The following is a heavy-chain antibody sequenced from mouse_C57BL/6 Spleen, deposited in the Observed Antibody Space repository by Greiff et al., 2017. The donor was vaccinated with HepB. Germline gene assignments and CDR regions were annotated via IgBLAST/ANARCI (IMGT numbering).Heavy chain of an antibody. CDR2: INPGSGGT. D-gene: IGHD1-1*01. Sequence: VQLQQSGAELVRPGTSVKVSCKASGYAFTNYLIEWVKQRPGQGLEWIGVINPGSGGTNYNEKFKGKATLTADKSSSTAYMQLSSLTSEDSAVYFCARGGLLLLRNYYAMDYWGQGTSVTVSS. CDR1: GYAFTNYL. CDR3: ARGGLLLLRNYYAMDY. V-gene: IGHV1-54*01. J-gene: IGHJ4*01.